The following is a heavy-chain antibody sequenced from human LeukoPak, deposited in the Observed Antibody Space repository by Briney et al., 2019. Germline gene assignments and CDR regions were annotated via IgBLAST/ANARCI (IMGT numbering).Heavy chain of an antibody. CDR1: GFTFSSYA. Sequence: GGSLRLSCAASGFTFSSYAMSWVRQAPGKGLEWVANIKQDGSEKYYVDSVKGRFTISRDNAKNSLYLQMNSLRAEDTAVYYCARVVPSFFLTPWGQGTLVTVSS. V-gene: IGHV3-7*01. D-gene: IGHD3-9*01. CDR2: IKQDGSEK. J-gene: IGHJ5*02. CDR3: ARVVPSFFLTP.